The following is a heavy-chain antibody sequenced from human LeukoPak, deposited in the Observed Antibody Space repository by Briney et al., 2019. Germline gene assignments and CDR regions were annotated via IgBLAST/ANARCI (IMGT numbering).Heavy chain of an antibody. V-gene: IGHV1-69*05. D-gene: IGHD3-16*02. CDR1: GGTFNSYA. CDR3: SKAGLYDYVWGSYRQKWFDP. J-gene: IGHJ5*02. CDR2: IIPIFGTT. Sequence: SVKVSCKASGGTFNSYAINWVRQAPGQGLEWMGRIIPIFGTTNYARNFQGRVTITTVKSTSTAYMELSSLRSEDTAVYYCSKAGLYDYVWGSYRQKWFDPWGQGTLVTVSS.